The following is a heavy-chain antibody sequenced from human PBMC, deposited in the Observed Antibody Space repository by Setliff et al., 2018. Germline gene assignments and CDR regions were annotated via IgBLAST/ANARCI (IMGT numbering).Heavy chain of an antibody. V-gene: IGHV1-69*06. CDR1: GGTFSSYD. Sequence: SVKVSCKASGGTFSSYDISWVRQAPGQGLEWMGRIIPIFGTANYAQKFQGRVTITADKSTSTAYMELSRLRSEDTAVYYCARSKSSSGWLNWFDPWGQGTLVTVSS. CDR2: IIPIFGTA. D-gene: IGHD6-19*01. CDR3: ARSKSSSGWLNWFDP. J-gene: IGHJ5*02.